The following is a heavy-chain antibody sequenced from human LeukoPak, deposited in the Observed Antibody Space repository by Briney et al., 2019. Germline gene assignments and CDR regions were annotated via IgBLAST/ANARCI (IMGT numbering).Heavy chain of an antibody. V-gene: IGHV5-51*01. CDR3: ARRLYYYASELMGQVDY. D-gene: IGHD3-10*01. CDR2: IYPGDSDT. J-gene: IGHJ4*02. Sequence: GESLKISCKGSGYSFTNYWIGWVRQMPGKGLEWMGIIYPGDSDTRYSPSFQGQVTISADKSISTAYLQWSSLKASDTAMYYCARRLYYYASELMGQVDYWGQGTLVTVSS. CDR1: GYSFTNYW.